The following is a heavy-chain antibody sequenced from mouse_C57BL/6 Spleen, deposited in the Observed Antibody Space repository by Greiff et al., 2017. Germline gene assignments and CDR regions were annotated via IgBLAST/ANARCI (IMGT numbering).Heavy chain of an antibody. CDR2: INPNNGGT. CDR3: ARTPYYYGSSRYWYFDV. D-gene: IGHD1-1*01. V-gene: IGHV1-18*01. Sequence: EVQLQQSGPELVKPGASVKIPCKASGYTFTDYNMDWVKQSPGKSLEWIGDINPNNGGTIYNQKFKGKATLTVDKSSSTAYMELRSLTSEDTAVYYCARTPYYYGSSRYWYFDVWGTGTTVTVAS. J-gene: IGHJ1*03. CDR1: GYTFTDYN.